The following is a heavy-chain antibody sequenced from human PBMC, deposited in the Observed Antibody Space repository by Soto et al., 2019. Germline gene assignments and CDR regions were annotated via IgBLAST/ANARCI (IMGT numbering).Heavy chain of an antibody. D-gene: IGHD5-18*01. CDR2: IYYSGST. CDR3: ARRYGSFFDY. CDR1: GCSISSYY. V-gene: IGHV4-59*08. J-gene: IGHJ4*02. Sequence: SETLSLTCTVSGCSISSYYWSWIRQPPGKGLEWIGYIYYSGSTNYNPSHKSRVTISVDTSKNQFSLKLSSVTAADTAVYYCARRYGSFFDYWGQGTLVTVSS.